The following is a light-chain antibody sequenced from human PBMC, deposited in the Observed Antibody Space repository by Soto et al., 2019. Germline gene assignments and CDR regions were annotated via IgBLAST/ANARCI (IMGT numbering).Light chain of an antibody. CDR2: SAS. Sequence: EIVLTQSPGTLSLSPGERATLSCRASQSVSTSYLAWYQQKPGQAPRLLIYSASSRATGIPVRFSGSGSGTDFTLTISRLEPEDFAVYYCQLYDNSLYTFGQGTGLEIK. J-gene: IGKJ2*01. V-gene: IGKV3-20*01. CDR1: QSVSTSY. CDR3: QLYDNSLYT.